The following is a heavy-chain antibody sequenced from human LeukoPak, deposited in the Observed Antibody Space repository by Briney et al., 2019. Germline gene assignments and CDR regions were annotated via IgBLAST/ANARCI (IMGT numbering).Heavy chain of an antibody. Sequence: GGSLRLSCSASGFTFSTYSMNWVRQAPGKGLEWVSAISSSSTYIYYADSVKGRFTISRDNAKNSLYLQMNSLRAEDTAVYYCARVGRYCSGGSCNIDAFDIWGQGTMVTVSS. D-gene: IGHD2-15*01. CDR2: ISSSSTYI. V-gene: IGHV3-21*01. CDR1: GFTFSTYS. J-gene: IGHJ3*02. CDR3: ARVGRYCSGGSCNIDAFDI.